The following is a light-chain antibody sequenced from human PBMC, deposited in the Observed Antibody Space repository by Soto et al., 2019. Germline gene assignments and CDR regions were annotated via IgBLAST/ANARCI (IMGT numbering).Light chain of an antibody. V-gene: IGKV1-5*03. Sequence: DIQMTQSPSTLSASVGDRVTIICRASQSISSWLAWYQQKPGKAPKLLIYKASNLESGVPSRFSGSGSGTAFTLTISSLQPDAFASYYCQQYDNYPYTFGQGTKLEIK. CDR3: QQYDNYPYT. CDR1: QSISSW. J-gene: IGKJ2*01. CDR2: KAS.